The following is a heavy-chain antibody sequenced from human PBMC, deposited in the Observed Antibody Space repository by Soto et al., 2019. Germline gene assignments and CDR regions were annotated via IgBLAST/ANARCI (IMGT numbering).Heavy chain of an antibody. J-gene: IGHJ6*02. CDR2: IYYSGST. CDR1: GGSISSYY. Sequence: SETLSLTCTVSGGSISSYYWSWIRQPPGKGLEWIGYIYYSGSTNYNPSLKSRVTISVDTSKNQFSLKLSSVTAADTAVYYCARGSGSYYEDYYYYGMDVWGQGTTVTVSS. CDR3: ARGSGSYYEDYYYYGMDV. D-gene: IGHD1-26*01. V-gene: IGHV4-59*01.